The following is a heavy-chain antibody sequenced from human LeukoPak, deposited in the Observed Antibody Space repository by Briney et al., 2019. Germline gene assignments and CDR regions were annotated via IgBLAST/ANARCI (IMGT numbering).Heavy chain of an antibody. V-gene: IGHV4-59*01. CDR2: IYYSGST. CDR3: ARGTRTMATDY. Sequence: SETLSLACTVSGGSISSYYWSWIRQPPGKGLEWIGYIYYSGSTNYNPFLKSRVTISVDTSKNQFSLKLSSVTAADTAVYYCARGTRTMATDYWGQGTLVTVSS. J-gene: IGHJ4*02. D-gene: IGHD5-24*01. CDR1: GGSISSYY.